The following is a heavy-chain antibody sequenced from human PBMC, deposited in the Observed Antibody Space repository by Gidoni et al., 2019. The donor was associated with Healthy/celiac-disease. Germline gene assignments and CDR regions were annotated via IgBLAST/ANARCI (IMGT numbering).Heavy chain of an antibody. CDR1: GYTFTSYD. Sequence: QVQLVQPGAEVKKPGASVKVSCKASGYTFTSYDINWVRQATGQGLEWMGWMNPNRGNTGYAQKFQGRVTMTRNTSISTAYMELSSLRSEDTAVYYCARGPHYDFWSGYYSHYYYYMDVWGKGTTVTVSS. J-gene: IGHJ6*03. V-gene: IGHV1-8*01. CDR3: ARGPHYDFWSGYYSHYYYYMDV. CDR2: MNPNRGNT. D-gene: IGHD3-3*01.